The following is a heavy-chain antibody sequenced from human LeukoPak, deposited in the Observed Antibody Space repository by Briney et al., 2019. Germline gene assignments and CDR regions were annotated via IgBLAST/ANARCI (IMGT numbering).Heavy chain of an antibody. D-gene: IGHD2-21*02. CDR2: IIPIFGTA. Sequence: GASVKVSSKASGGTFSSYAISWVRQAPGQGLEWMGGIIPIFGTANYAQKFQGRVTITTDESTSTAYMELSSLRSEDTAVYYCARTYCGGDCYWYNWFDPWGQGTLVTVSS. CDR3: ARTYCGGDCYWYNWFDP. J-gene: IGHJ5*02. CDR1: GGTFSSYA. V-gene: IGHV1-69*05.